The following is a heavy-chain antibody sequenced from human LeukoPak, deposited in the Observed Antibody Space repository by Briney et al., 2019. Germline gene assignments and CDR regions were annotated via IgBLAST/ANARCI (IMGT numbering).Heavy chain of an antibody. Sequence: PSETLSLTCTVSGVSISTSSSYWGWIRQPPGKGLEWIGNIFYTGSTTYYNPSLKSRVSISIDTSKNQFSLKLNSLSAADTAVYFCARRDSSTWHPFDYWGQGTLVTVSS. D-gene: IGHD6-13*01. CDR2: IFYTGSTT. CDR3: ARRDSSTWHPFDY. CDR1: GVSISTSSSY. V-gene: IGHV4-39*01. J-gene: IGHJ4*02.